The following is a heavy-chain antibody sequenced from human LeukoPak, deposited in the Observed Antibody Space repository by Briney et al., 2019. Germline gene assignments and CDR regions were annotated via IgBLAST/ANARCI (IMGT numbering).Heavy chain of an antibody. J-gene: IGHJ6*03. CDR3: ARATHYSPSTGAPYMDV. Sequence: MSSETLSLTCTVSGGSISSGGYFWSWIRQHPGKGLEWIAHIYHAGSTHDSPSLRGRVAISLDTSAIQFSLRLSSVTAADTAVYFCARATHYSPSTGAPYMDVWGQGTTVTVSS. CDR2: IYHAGST. V-gene: IGHV4-31*03. CDR1: GGSISSGGYF. D-gene: IGHD2-8*02.